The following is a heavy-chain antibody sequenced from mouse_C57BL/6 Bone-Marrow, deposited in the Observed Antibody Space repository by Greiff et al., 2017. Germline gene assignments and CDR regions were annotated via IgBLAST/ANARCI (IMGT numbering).Heavy chain of an antibody. CDR3: ARRSEI. Sequence: EVKLMESGGDLVKPGGSLKLSCAASGFTFSSYGMSWVRQTPDKRLEWVATISSGGSYTYYPDSVKGRFTISRDNAKNTLYLQMSSLKSEDTAMYYCARRSEIWGQGTSVTVSS. CDR1: GFTFSSYG. J-gene: IGHJ4*01. V-gene: IGHV5-6*02. CDR2: ISSGGSYT.